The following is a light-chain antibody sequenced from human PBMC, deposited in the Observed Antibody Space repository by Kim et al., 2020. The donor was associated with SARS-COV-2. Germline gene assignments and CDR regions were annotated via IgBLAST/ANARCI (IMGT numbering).Light chain of an antibody. CDR2: EVN. V-gene: IGLV2-23*02. Sequence: GQSITISRTGTSSDVGSYNLVSWYQQHPGKAPKLIVSEVNKRPSGVSNRFSGSKSGNTASLTISGLQAEDEANYYCCSYAGSSTAVFGGGTKLTVL. CDR3: CSYAGSSTAV. CDR1: SSDVGSYNL. J-gene: IGLJ2*01.